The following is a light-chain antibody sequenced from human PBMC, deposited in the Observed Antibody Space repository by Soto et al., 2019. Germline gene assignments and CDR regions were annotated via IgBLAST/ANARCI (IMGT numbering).Light chain of an antibody. Sequence: EIVLTQSPATLSLSPGERATLSCRASQSVSTYLAWYQQKPGQAPRLLIYDASKRATGIPVRFSGSGSGADFTLTITSLEPEDFGVYYCQQRSNWPPTWTFGQGTKVDLK. CDR1: QSVSTY. J-gene: IGKJ1*01. CDR3: QQRSNWPPTWT. CDR2: DAS. V-gene: IGKV3-11*01.